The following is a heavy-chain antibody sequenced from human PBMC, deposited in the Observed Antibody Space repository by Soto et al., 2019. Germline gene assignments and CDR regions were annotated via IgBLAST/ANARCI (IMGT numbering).Heavy chain of an antibody. V-gene: IGHV3-48*01. CDR2: ISSSSSTI. D-gene: IGHD1-7*01. Sequence: GGSLRLSCAASGFTFSSYSMNWVRQAPGKGLEWVSSISSSSSTIYYADSVKGRFTISRDNAKNSLYLQMNSLRAEDTAVYYCASSGTTYLFDYWGQGTLVTVSS. CDR3: ASSGTTYLFDY. CDR1: GFTFSSYS. J-gene: IGHJ4*02.